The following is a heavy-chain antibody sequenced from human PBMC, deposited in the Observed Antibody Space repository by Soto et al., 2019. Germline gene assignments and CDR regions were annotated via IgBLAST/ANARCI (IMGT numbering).Heavy chain of an antibody. J-gene: IGHJ4*02. CDR2: IIPILGIA. D-gene: IGHD2-21*01. Sequence: SVKVSCKASGGTFSSYTISWVRQAPGQGLEWMGRIIPILGIANYAQKFQGRVKITADKSTSTAYMELSSLRSEDTAVYYCARDPSAGDSAGYWGQGTLVTVSS. V-gene: IGHV1-69*04. CDR1: GGTFSSYT. CDR3: ARDPSAGDSAGY.